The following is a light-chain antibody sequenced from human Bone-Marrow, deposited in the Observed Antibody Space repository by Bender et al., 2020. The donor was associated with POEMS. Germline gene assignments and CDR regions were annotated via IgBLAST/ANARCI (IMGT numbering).Light chain of an antibody. CDR2: DVT. Sequence: HSALTQPASVSESPGQSITISCTGLSSDIGAYNSVSWYQQHPGKAPKLIIFDVTDRPSGVSSRFSGSRSGNTASLAISGLQSEDEADYYCAVWDGSLNAMVFGGGTKLTVL. CDR3: AVWDGSLNAMV. V-gene: IGLV2-14*03. J-gene: IGLJ3*02. CDR1: SSDIGAYNS.